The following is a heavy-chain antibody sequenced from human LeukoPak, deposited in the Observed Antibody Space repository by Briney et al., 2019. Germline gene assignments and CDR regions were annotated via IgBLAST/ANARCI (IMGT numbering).Heavy chain of an antibody. CDR1: GFTFEDYD. V-gene: IGHV3-20*04. CDR3: GRDRNYYRFLRWYSMSYFDY. J-gene: IGHJ4*02. D-gene: IGHD3-3*01. CDR2: IKWNGGST. Sequence: GGSLRLSCAASGFTFEDYDMNWVRQAPGKGLEWVSGIKWNGGSTGYADSVRGRFTISRDNAKNSLYLQMNSLRAEDTALYLRGRDRNYYRFLRWYSMSYFDYWGQGTLVTVSS.